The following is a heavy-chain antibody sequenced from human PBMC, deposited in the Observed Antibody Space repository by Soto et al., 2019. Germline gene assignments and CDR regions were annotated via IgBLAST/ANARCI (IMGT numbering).Heavy chain of an antibody. CDR3: ARAVEAPSREWLSLYGIDV. D-gene: IGHD3-3*01. V-gene: IGHV3-30-3*01. CDR1: GFTFSSYA. J-gene: IGHJ6*02. Sequence: QVQLVESGGGVVQPGRSLILSCAASGFTFSSYAMHWVRQAPGKGLEWVAVISYDGSDKYYADSVKGRFTISRDNSKITLYLQSNSLRAEDTAVYYCARAVEAPSREWLSLYGIDVSGQGTTVIDSS. CDR2: ISYDGSDK.